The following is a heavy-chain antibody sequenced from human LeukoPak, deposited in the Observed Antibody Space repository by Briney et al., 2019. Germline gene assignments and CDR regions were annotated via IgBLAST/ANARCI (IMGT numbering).Heavy chain of an antibody. V-gene: IGHV1-69*05. Sequence: SVKVSCKASGGTFSSYAISWVRQAPGQGLEWMGGIIPIFGTANYAQKFQGRVSITTDESTSTAYMELSSLRSEDTAVYYCASSAGNYYDSYYRLDYWGQGALVTVSS. D-gene: IGHD3-22*01. CDR1: GGTFSSYA. CDR2: IIPIFGTA. J-gene: IGHJ4*02. CDR3: ASSAGNYYDSYYRLDY.